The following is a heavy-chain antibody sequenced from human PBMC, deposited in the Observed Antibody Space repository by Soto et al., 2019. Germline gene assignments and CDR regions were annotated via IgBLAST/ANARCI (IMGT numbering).Heavy chain of an antibody. Sequence: PGESLKISCAASGFTFNTFWMSWVRQSPGKGLEWVANIKHDGSETYYADSVKGRFTISRDNAKNSLFLQMNTLRTEDTAVYYCARDFATHCSGSTCYPYAYWGQGARVTVSS. CDR3: ARDFATHCSGSTCYPYAY. D-gene: IGHD2-15*01. V-gene: IGHV3-7*03. CDR2: IKHDGSET. CDR1: GFTFNTFW. J-gene: IGHJ4*02.